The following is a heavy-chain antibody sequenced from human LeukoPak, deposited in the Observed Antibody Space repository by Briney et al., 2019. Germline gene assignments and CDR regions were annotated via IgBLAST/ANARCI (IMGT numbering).Heavy chain of an antibody. Sequence: GGSLRLSCAASGSTFSSYSMNWVRQAPGKGLEWVSSISSSSSYIYYADSVKGRFTISRDNAKNSLYLQMNSLRAEDTAVYYCAREATSEQQPPWGMDVWGQGTTVTVSS. CDR1: GSTFSSYS. CDR3: AREATSEQQPPWGMDV. CDR2: ISSSSSYI. J-gene: IGHJ6*02. V-gene: IGHV3-21*01. D-gene: IGHD6-13*01.